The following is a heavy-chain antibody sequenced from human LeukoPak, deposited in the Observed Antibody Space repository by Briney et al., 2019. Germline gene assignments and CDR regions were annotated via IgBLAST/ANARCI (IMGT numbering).Heavy chain of an antibody. J-gene: IGHJ4*02. V-gene: IGHV4-34*01. Sequence: SETLSLTCAVYGGSFSGYYWSWIRQPPGKGLEWIGEINHSGSTNYNPSLKSRVTISVDTSKNQFSLKLSSVTAADTAVYYCARAYYDILLFDYWGQGTLVTVSS. CDR2: INHSGST. CDR1: GGSFSGYY. CDR3: ARAYYDILLFDY. D-gene: IGHD3-9*01.